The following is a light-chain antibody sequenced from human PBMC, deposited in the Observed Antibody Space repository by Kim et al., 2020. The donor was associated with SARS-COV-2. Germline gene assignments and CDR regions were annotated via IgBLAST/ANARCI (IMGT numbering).Light chain of an antibody. CDR3: CSYAGSYTYV. CDR2: DVS. CDR1: SSDVGGYIY. V-gene: IGLV2-11*01. Sequence: QSLYNSCSGTSSDVGGYIYVAWYRQHPGKAPKLMIYDVSKRPSGVPDRFSGSTSGITASLTISGLQAEDEADYYSCSYAGSYTYVFGTGTKVTVL. J-gene: IGLJ1*01.